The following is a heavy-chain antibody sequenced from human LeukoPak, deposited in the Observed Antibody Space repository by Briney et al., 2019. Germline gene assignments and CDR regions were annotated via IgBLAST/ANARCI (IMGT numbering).Heavy chain of an antibody. D-gene: IGHD5-24*01. CDR3: ARDRWQQIFDY. J-gene: IGHJ4*02. Sequence: PGGSLRLSCAASGFTFSSFYMSWVRQAPGKGLEWVAKIKQDGSEKYYVDSVKGRFTISRDNAKNSLYLQMNSLRAEDTAVYYCARDRWQQIFDYWGQGTLVIVSS. V-gene: IGHV3-7*04. CDR1: GFTFSSFY. CDR2: IKQDGSEK.